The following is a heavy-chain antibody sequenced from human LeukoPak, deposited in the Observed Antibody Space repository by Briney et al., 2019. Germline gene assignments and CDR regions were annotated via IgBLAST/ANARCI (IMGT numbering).Heavy chain of an antibody. D-gene: IGHD2-2*01. J-gene: IGHJ6*02. Sequence: RTSETLSLTCTVSGGSISSYYWSWIRQPPGKGLEWIGYIYYSGSTNYNPSLKSRVTISVDTSKNQFSLKLSSVTAADTAVYHCARGGLSCYWCMDVWGQGTTVTVSS. CDR3: ARGGLSCYWCMDV. CDR2: IYYSGST. V-gene: IGHV4-59*01. CDR1: GGSISSYY.